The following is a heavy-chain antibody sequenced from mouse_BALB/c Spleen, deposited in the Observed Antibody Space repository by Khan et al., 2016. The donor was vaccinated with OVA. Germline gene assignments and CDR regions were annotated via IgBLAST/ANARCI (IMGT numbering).Heavy chain of an antibody. Sequence: QVQLKQSGAELVRPGTSVKMSCKAAGYTFTNYWIGWVKQRPGHGLEWIGDIFPGGGYTNYDEKFKGKATLTADTSSSTAYMQLSSLTSEDSAIYYWARRGAARATWDYCDYWGQGTTLTVSS. CDR1: GYTFTNYW. V-gene: IGHV1-63*02. J-gene: IGHJ2*01. CDR2: IFPGGGYT. D-gene: IGHD3-1*01. CDR3: ARRGAARATWDYCDY.